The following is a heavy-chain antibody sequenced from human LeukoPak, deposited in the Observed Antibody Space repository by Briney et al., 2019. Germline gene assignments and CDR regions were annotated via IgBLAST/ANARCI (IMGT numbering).Heavy chain of an antibody. CDR1: GYTFTSYD. CDR2: MNPNSGNT. J-gene: IGHJ5*02. V-gene: IGHV1-8*03. Sequence: ASVKVSCKASGYTFTSYDVNWVRQATGQGLEWMGWMNPNSGNTGYAQKFQGRVTITRNTSISTAYMELSSLRSEDTAVYYCARGLFVSGFDPWGQGTLVTVSS. CDR3: ARGLFVSGFDP. D-gene: IGHD3-3*01.